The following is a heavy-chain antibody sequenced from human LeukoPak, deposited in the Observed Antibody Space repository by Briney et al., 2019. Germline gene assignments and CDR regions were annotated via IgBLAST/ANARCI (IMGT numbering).Heavy chain of an antibody. J-gene: IGHJ6*02. CDR1: GFTFSSYG. D-gene: IGHD3-9*01. CDR3: AKDLGGLFWFYYYGMDV. V-gene: IGHV3-30*02. CDR2: IRYDGSNK. Sequence: PGGSLRLSCAASGFTFSSYGMHWVRQAPGKGLEWVAFIRYDGSNKYYADSVKGRFTISRDNSKNTLYLQMNSLRAEDTAVYYCAKDLGGLFWFYYYGMDVWGQGTTVTVSS.